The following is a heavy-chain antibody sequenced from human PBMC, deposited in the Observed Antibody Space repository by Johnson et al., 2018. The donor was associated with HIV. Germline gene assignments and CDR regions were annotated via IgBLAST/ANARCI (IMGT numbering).Heavy chain of an antibody. CDR3: ARDRKWVGARSGDAFDI. CDR1: GFTFDDYG. V-gene: IGHV3-20*04. D-gene: IGHD2-15*01. J-gene: IGHJ3*02. Sequence: MQLVESGGGVVRPGGSLRLSCAASGFTFDDYGMSWVRQAPGKGLEWVSGIYWNGGTTGYADSVKGRFTISRDNAKNSLYLQMNSMRAEDTALHYCARDRKWVGARSGDAFDIWGQGTMVTVSS. CDR2: IYWNGGTT.